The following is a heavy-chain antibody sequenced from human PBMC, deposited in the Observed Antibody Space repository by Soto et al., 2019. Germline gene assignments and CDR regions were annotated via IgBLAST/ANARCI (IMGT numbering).Heavy chain of an antibody. CDR3: AKDRTVYYDFWSGPPSLDV. V-gene: IGHV3-23*01. CDR1: VFTCRTYA. CDR2: ISGTGGGT. J-gene: IGHJ6*02. D-gene: IGHD3-3*01. Sequence: WWSLRLSCAASVFTCRTYAMNWFRQAPGKGLEWVSGISGTGGGTYYAGSVKGRFTISRDNSKNTLYLQMNSLRAEDTAVYYCAKDRTVYYDFWSGPPSLDVWGQGTTVTVSS.